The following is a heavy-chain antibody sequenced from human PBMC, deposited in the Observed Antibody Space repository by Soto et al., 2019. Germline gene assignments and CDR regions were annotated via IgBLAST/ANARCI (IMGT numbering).Heavy chain of an antibody. V-gene: IGHV3-23*01. CDR3: AKDTLPSYPIVVVPAATDY. CDR2: ISGSGGST. CDR1: GFTFSSYA. D-gene: IGHD2-2*01. J-gene: IGHJ4*02. Sequence: EVQLLESGGGLVQPGGSLRLSCAASGFTFSSYAMSWVRQAPGKGLEWVSAISGSGGSTYYADSVKGRFTISRDNSKNTLYLQMNSLRAEDTAVYYCAKDTLPSYPIVVVPAATDYWGQGTLVTVSS.